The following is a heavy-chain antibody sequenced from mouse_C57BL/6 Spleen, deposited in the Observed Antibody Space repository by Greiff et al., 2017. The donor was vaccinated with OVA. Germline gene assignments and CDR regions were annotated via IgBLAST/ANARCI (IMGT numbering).Heavy chain of an antibody. CDR1: GFSLSTSGMG. D-gene: IGHD2-1*01. J-gene: IGHJ1*03. V-gene: IGHV8-12*01. CDR3: ARGDGNSGWYFDV. CDR2: IYWDDDK. Sequence: QVTLKESGPGILQSSQTLSLTCSFSGFSLSTSGMGVSWIRQPSGKGLEWLAHIYWDDDKRYNPSLTRRLTISTVTSRNQVVLKITSVDTADTATYYCARGDGNSGWYFDVWGTGTTVTVSS.